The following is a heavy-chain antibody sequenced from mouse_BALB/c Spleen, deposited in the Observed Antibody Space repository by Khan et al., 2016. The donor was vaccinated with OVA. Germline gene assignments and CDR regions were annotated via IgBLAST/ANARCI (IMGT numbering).Heavy chain of an antibody. J-gene: IGHJ2*01. V-gene: IGHV1-5*01. CDR1: GYSFANYW. CDR3: TRSYDSFYFDY. CDR2: IYPGISDT. Sequence: VQLQQSGTVLARPGASVKMSCKASGYSFANYWMHWVKQRPGQVLEWGGTIYPGISDTRYNQKFQDKARLTAVTSASTAYMELSSLTSEDSAVYYCTRSYDSFYFDYWGQGTTLTVSS. D-gene: IGHD2-4*01.